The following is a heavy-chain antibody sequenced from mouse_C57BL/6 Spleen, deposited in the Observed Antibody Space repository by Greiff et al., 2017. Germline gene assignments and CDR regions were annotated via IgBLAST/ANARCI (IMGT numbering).Heavy chain of an antibody. V-gene: IGHV1-7*01. CDR1: GYTFTSYW. Sequence: QVQLQQSGAELAKPGASVKLSCKASGYTFTSYWMHWVKQRPGQGLEWIGYINPSSGSTKYNQKFKDKATSTADKSSSTAYMQLSSLTYEDSAVYYCARYATTVVARYFDGWGTGTTVTVSS. CDR2: INPSSGST. J-gene: IGHJ1*03. CDR3: ARYATTVVARYFDG. D-gene: IGHD1-1*01.